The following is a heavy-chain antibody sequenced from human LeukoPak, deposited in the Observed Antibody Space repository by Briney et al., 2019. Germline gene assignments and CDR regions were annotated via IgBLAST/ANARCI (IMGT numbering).Heavy chain of an antibody. CDR1: GYSISSNNY. CDR2: IYHSGSI. Sequence: SETLSLTCTVSGYSISSNNYWGWIRQPPGKGLEWIGNIYHSGSISYNPSLKSRVTISVDTSKNQFSLKLTSVTAADTAVYFCARALVGTTGRFDYWGQGTLVTVSS. CDR3: ARALVGTTGRFDY. J-gene: IGHJ4*02. V-gene: IGHV4-38-2*02. D-gene: IGHD1-26*01.